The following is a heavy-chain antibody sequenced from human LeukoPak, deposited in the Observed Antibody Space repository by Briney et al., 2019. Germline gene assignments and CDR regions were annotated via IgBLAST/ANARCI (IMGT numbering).Heavy chain of an antibody. D-gene: IGHD3-22*01. V-gene: IGHV3-11*01. CDR1: GFTFSDYY. CDR3: ARDGASTKYYYDSSGSIFERDY. Sequence: SGGSLRLSCAASGFTFSDYYMSWIRQAPGKGLEWVSYISSSGSTIYYADSVKGRFTISRDNAKNSLYLQMNSLRAEDTAVYYCARDGASTKYYYDSSGSIFERDYWGQGTLVTVSS. J-gene: IGHJ4*02. CDR2: ISSSGSTI.